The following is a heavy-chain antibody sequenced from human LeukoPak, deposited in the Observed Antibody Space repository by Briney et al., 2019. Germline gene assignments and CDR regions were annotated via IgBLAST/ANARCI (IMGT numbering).Heavy chain of an antibody. J-gene: IGHJ4*02. CDR3: ARDYYGSGYFDY. CDR1: GVSISSGGYS. V-gene: IGHV4-30-2*01. Sequence: SQTLSLTCAVSGVSISSGGYSWSWIRQPPGKGLEWIRYIYHSGSTYYNPSLKSRVTISVDRSKNQFSLKLSSVTAADTAVYYCARDYYGSGYFDYWGQGTLVTVSS. D-gene: IGHD3-10*01. CDR2: IYHSGST.